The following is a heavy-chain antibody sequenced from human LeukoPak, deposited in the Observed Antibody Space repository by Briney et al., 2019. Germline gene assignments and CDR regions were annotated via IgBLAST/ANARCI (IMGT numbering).Heavy chain of an antibody. CDR1: GFTFSHYA. V-gene: IGHV3-64*01. D-gene: IGHD1-1*01. CDR2: ISSNGGST. CDR3: ARTGNGRIYDL. J-gene: IGHJ4*02. Sequence: PGGSLRLSCAASGFTFSHYAMHWVRQAPGKGLEYVSAISSNGGSTYYANSVRGRFTISRDSSKNTVNLQLNSLRVEDTATYYCARTGNGRIYDLWGQGTLVTVSS.